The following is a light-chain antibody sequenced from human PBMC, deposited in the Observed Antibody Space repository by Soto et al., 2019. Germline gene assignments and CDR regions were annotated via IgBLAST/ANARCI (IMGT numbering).Light chain of an antibody. CDR3: AAWDDSLNGVV. J-gene: IGLJ2*01. CDR2: SNN. CDR1: SSNIGSNT. Sequence: QSVLTQPPSASGTPGQRVTISCSGSSSNIGSNTVNWYQQLPGTAPKLLIYSNNQQPPGVPDRFSGSKSGTSASLAISGLQSEDEADYYCAAWDDSLNGVVFGGGTKLTVL. V-gene: IGLV1-44*01.